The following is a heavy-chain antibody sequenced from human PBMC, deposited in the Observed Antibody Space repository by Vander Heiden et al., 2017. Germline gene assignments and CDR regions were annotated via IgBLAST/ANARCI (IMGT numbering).Heavy chain of an antibody. Sequence: QVQLQESRPGLVTPSGTLSLTCAVSGGSISSSNWWSGVRQPPGKGLEWIGEIYHSGSTNYNPSLKSRVTISVDKSKNQFSLKLSSVTAADTAVYYCARAREEWELLYDYWGQGTLVTVSS. V-gene: IGHV4-4*02. J-gene: IGHJ4*02. CDR1: GGSISSSNW. CDR2: IYHSGST. D-gene: IGHD1-26*01. CDR3: ARAREEWELLYDY.